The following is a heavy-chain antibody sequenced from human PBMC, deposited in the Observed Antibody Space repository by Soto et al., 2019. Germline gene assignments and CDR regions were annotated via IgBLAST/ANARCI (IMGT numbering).Heavy chain of an antibody. CDR3: AKDRYSSGLMAED. Sequence: VQLLESGGDLVQPGGSLRLSCAASGLRFSSFAMSWVRQSPGKGLEWVSSITGSGGATYYADSVKGRFTISRDNSNDKVFLKMNTLTADDTALYYCAKDRYSSGLMAEDWGQGTLVTVSS. D-gene: IGHD6-19*01. CDR2: ITGSGGAT. J-gene: IGHJ4*02. CDR1: GLRFSSFA. V-gene: IGHV3-23*01.